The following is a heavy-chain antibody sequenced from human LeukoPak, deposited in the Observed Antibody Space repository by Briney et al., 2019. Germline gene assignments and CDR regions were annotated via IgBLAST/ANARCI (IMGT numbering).Heavy chain of an antibody. D-gene: IGHD1-14*01. V-gene: IGHV3-23*01. Sequence: GGSLRLSCAASGFTFSSYAMSWVRQAPGKGLEWVSTISNSDGSTYYADSVQGRLSISKDNSENTLYLQMNSLRAEDTAVYYCAKATGYLLWGQGTLVTVSS. CDR2: ISNSDGST. CDR3: AKATGYLL. CDR1: GFTFSSYA. J-gene: IGHJ4*02.